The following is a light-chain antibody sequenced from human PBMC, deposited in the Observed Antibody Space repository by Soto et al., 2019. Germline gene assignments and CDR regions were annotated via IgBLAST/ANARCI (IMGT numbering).Light chain of an antibody. V-gene: IGLV2-14*01. CDR2: EVS. Sequence: QSVLTQPASVSGSPGQSITISCTGTSSDVGGYNYVSWYQQHPGKAPKLMIYEVSNRPSGVSNRFSGSKSGNTASQTISGLQAEDEADYYCSSYTRNSTLVFGGGTKLTVL. CDR3: SSYTRNSTLV. J-gene: IGLJ2*01. CDR1: SSDVGGYNY.